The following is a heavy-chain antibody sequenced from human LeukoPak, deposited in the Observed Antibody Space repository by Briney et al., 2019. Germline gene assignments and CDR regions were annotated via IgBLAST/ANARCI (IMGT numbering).Heavy chain of an antibody. V-gene: IGHV3-23*01. CDR2: ISGSGGST. J-gene: IGHJ4*02. Sequence: GGSLRLSCAASGFTFSSYGMSWVRQAPGKGLEWVSAISGSGGSTYYADSVKGRFTISRDNSKNTLYLQMNSLRAEDTAVYYCAKLAFGGVIVSRMEFDYWGQGTLVTVSS. CDR3: AKLAFGGVIVSRMEFDY. CDR1: GFTFSSYG. D-gene: IGHD3-16*02.